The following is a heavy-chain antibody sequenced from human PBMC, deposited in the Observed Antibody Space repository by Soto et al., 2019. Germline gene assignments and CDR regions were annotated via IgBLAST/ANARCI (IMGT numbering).Heavy chain of an antibody. CDR3: TSVHFTMIEVVLSSG. D-gene: IGHD3-22*01. CDR1: GFTFSNAW. Sequence: GRSLRLSCAASGFTFSNAWMNWVRQAPGKGLEWVGLIKSKTDGGTTDYAAPVKGRFTISRDDSKNTLYLQMNSLKTEDTAVYYCTSVHFTMIEVVLSSGWGQGTLVTV. V-gene: IGHV3-15*07. J-gene: IGHJ4*02. CDR2: IKSKTDGGTT.